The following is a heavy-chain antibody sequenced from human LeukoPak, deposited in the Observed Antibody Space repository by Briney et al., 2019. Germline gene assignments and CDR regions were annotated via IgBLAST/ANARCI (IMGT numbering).Heavy chain of an antibody. CDR1: GGSISSFY. CDR2: IYSSGST. D-gene: IGHD6-13*01. CDR3: ARKGVAAGLDY. V-gene: IGHV4-59*01. J-gene: IGHJ4*02. Sequence: PSETLSLTCVVSGGSISSFYWSWIRQPPGKALEWIGYIYSSGSTSYNPSLKSRVTMSVDTSKNQFSLRLSSVTAADTAVYYCARKGVAAGLDYWGQGTLVTVSS.